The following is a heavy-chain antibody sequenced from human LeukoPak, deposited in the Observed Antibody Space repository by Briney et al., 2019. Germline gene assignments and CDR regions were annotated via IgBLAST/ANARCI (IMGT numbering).Heavy chain of an antibody. CDR3: ARESSDYGAGWLDP. J-gene: IGHJ5*02. Sequence: GASVKVSCKASGYTFTGYYMHWVRQAPGQGLEWMGRINPNSGGANYAQKFQGRVTMTRDTSISTAYMELSRLRSDDTAVYYCARESSDYGAGWLDPWGQGTLVTVSS. V-gene: IGHV1-2*06. CDR1: GYTFTGYY. D-gene: IGHD4-17*01. CDR2: INPNSGGA.